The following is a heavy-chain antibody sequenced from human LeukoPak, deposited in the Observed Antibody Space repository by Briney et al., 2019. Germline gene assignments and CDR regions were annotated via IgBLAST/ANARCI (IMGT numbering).Heavy chain of an antibody. D-gene: IGHD3-3*01. CDR1: GGSISSYY. CDR3: ARYVLRFLEWSHTPYYYYMDV. Sequence: SETLSLTCTVSGGSISSYYWSWIRQPPGKGLEWIGYIYYSGSTNYNPSLKSRVTISVDTSKNQFSLKLSSVTAADTAVYYCARYVLRFLEWSHTPYYYYMDVWGKGTTVTVSS. CDR2: IYYSGST. J-gene: IGHJ6*03. V-gene: IGHV4-59*01.